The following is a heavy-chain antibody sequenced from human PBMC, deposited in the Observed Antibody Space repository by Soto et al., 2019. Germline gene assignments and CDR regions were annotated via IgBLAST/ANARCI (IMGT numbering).Heavy chain of an antibody. CDR3: AKDLTAYSYGPFDY. Sequence: GGSLRLSXAASGFTFSSYAMSWVRQAPGKGLEWVSAISGSGGSTYYADSVKGRFTISRDNSKNTLYLQMNSLRAEDTAVYYCAKDLTAYSYGPFDYWGQGTLVTVSS. CDR1: GFTFSSYA. D-gene: IGHD5-18*01. CDR2: ISGSGGST. J-gene: IGHJ4*02. V-gene: IGHV3-23*01.